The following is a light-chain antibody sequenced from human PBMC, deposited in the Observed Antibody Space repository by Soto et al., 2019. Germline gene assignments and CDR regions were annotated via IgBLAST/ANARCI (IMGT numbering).Light chain of an antibody. CDR1: QYISHY. Sequence: DIQVTQSPASVSASVGDRVTVTCLASQYISHYLAWYQQKPGKAPKLLIYGASTLQSGVPSRFSGGGSGTDFTLTISSLQPDDFATYYCQQYNSYSPWTFGQGTKVDIK. CDR3: QQYNSYSPWT. J-gene: IGKJ1*01. V-gene: IGKV1-27*01. CDR2: GAS.